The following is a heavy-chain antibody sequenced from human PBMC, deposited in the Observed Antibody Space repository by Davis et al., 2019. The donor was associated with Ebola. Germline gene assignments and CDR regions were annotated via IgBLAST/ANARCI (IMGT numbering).Heavy chain of an antibody. V-gene: IGHV4-39*07. CDR1: GFSLSTSGM. D-gene: IGHD6-19*01. Sequence: SGPTLVKPTQTLTLTCTFSGFSLSTSGMCVSWIRQPPGKGLEWIGEINHSGSTNYNPSLKSRVTISVDTSKNQFSLKLSSVTAADTAVYYCARALAVRGWYGYWGQGTLVTVSS. CDR2: INHSGST. CDR3: ARALAVRGWYGY. J-gene: IGHJ4*02.